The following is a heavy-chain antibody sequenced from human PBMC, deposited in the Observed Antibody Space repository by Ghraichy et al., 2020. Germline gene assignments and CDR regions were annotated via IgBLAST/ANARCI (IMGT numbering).Heavy chain of an antibody. CDR1: GYTFTSYG. CDR3: ARSGYYDILTGYDAFDI. D-gene: IGHD3-9*01. J-gene: IGHJ3*02. V-gene: IGHV1-18*01. Sequence: ASVKVSCNASGYTFTSYGISWVRQAPGQGLEWMGWISAYNGNTNYAQKLQGRVTMTTDTSTSTAYMELRSLRSDDTAVYYCARSGYYDILTGYDAFDIWGQGTMVTVSS. CDR2: ISAYNGNT.